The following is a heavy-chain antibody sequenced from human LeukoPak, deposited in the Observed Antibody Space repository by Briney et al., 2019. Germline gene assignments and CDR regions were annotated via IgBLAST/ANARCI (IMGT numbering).Heavy chain of an antibody. Sequence: GASVKVSCKASGYTFTGYYMHWVRQAPGQGLEWMGWINPNSGSTNYAQKFQGRVTMTRDTSISTAYMELSRLRSDDTAVYYCARERSHDSSGYVNDYWGQGTLVTVSS. D-gene: IGHD3-22*01. V-gene: IGHV1-2*02. CDR1: GYTFTGYY. CDR3: ARERSHDSSGYVNDY. CDR2: INPNSGST. J-gene: IGHJ4*02.